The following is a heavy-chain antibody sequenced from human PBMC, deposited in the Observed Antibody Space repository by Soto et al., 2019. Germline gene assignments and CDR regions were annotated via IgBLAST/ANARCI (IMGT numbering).Heavy chain of an antibody. V-gene: IGHV3-23*01. CDR3: ARENYDSRGYFLDY. Sequence: EVQLLESGGGLVQPGGSLRLSCAASGFTFSSYAMSWVRQAPGKGLEWVSAISGSGGSTYYADSVKGRFTISRDNAKDSLYLQMNSLRAEDTAVYYCARENYDSRGYFLDYWGQGTLVTVSS. CDR2: ISGSGGST. J-gene: IGHJ4*02. CDR1: GFTFSSYA. D-gene: IGHD3-22*01.